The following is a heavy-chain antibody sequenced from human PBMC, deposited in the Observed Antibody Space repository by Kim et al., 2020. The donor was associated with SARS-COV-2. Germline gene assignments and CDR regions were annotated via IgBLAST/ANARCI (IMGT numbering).Heavy chain of an antibody. J-gene: IGHJ4*02. CDR2: IFHSGGT. Sequence: SETLSLTCDVSGGSIRGSDRWSWVRQPPGKGLEWIGEIFHSGGTNYNPSLKSRVTILVDMSKNQLSLELTSVTAADTAIYYCARAPGTTVLFDSWGQGTLVTVSS. V-gene: IGHV4-4*02. CDR1: GGSIRGSDR. D-gene: IGHD1-7*01. CDR3: ARAPGTTVLFDS.